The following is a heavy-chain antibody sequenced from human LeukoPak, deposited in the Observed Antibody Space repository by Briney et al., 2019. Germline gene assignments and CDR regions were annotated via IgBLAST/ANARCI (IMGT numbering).Heavy chain of an antibody. J-gene: IGHJ4*02. D-gene: IGHD1-26*01. CDR1: GGSISSSS. CDR2: ISSSSSYI. V-gene: IGHV3-21*01. Sequence: ETLSLTCTVSGGSISSSSYYWGWIRQPPGKGLEWVSSISSSSSYIYYADSVKGRFTISRDNAKNSLYLQMNSLRAEDTAVYYCAGDHPIVGSPTGFDYWGQGTLVTVSS. CDR3: AGDHPIVGSPTGFDY.